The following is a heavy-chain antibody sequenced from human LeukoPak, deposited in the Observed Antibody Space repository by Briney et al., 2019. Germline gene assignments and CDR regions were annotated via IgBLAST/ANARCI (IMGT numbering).Heavy chain of an antibody. D-gene: IGHD6-13*01. Sequence: SETLSLTCTVSGGSISSYYWSWIRQPAGKGLEWIGRIYTSGSTNYNPSLKSRVTMSVVTSKNQFSLKLSSVTAADTAVYYCARDHGIAAAGNWFDPWGQETLVTVSS. V-gene: IGHV4-4*07. CDR2: IYTSGST. J-gene: IGHJ5*02. CDR1: GGSISSYY. CDR3: ARDHGIAAAGNWFDP.